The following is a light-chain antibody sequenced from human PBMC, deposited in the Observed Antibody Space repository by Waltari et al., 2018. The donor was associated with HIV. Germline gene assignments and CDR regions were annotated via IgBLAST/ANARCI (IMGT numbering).Light chain of an antibody. CDR3: ATWDDNLSGVV. J-gene: IGLJ2*01. CDR2: RNN. CDR1: SSDIGSYY. V-gene: IGLV1-47*01. Sequence: QSVLTQPPSASGTPGQRVTIYCSGSSSDIGSYYVYWFQQLPGTAPKLLIYRNNQRPSGVPDRFSGSKSGTSASLAISGLRSEDEADYYCATWDDNLSGVVFGGGTKLTVL.